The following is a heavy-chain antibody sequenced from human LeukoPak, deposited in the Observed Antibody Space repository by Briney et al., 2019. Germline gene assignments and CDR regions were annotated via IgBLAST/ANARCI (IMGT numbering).Heavy chain of an antibody. CDR3: GRSNGCGAVAGTFVDWFDP. CDR1: GGSISSYY. J-gene: IGHJ5*02. CDR2: IYYSGST. Sequence: SETLSLTCAVSGGSISSYYWSWIRQPPGKGLEWIGYIYYSGSTNYNPSLKSRVTISVDTSKNQFSLKLSSVTAADTAVYNCGRSNGCGAVAGTFVDWFDPWGQGTLVTVSS. D-gene: IGHD6-19*01. V-gene: IGHV4-59*08.